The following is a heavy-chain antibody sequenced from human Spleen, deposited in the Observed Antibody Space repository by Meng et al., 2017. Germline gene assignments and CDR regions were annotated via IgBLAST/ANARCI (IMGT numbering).Heavy chain of an antibody. D-gene: IGHD6-19*01. CDR2: INTNTGNP. J-gene: IGHJ4*02. CDR1: GYTFTSYA. V-gene: IGHV7-4-1*02. CDR3: ARDGSSGWYDYYFDY. Sequence: ASVKVSCKASGYTFTSYAMNWVRQAPGQGLEWMGWINTNTGNPTYAQGFTGRFVFSLDTSVSTAYLQISGLKAEDTAVYYCARDGSSGWYDYYFDYWGQGTLVTVSS.